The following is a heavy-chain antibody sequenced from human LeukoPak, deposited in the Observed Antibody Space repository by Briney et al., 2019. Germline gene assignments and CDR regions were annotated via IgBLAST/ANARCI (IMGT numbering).Heavy chain of an antibody. D-gene: IGHD2-2*01. CDR1: GYTFTSYA. Sequence: ASVKVSCTASGYTFTSYAMHWVRQAPGQRREWMGWINAGNGNTKYSQKFQGRVTITRDTSASTAYMELSSLRSEDTAVYYCARMEYQLLNNWFDPWGQGTLVTVSS. CDR2: INAGNGNT. CDR3: ARMEYQLLNNWFDP. V-gene: IGHV1-3*01. J-gene: IGHJ5*02.